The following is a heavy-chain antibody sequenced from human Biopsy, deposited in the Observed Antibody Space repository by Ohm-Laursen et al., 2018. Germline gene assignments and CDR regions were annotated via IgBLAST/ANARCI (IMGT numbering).Heavy chain of an antibody. CDR3: ARLGSGDYFPTFFDF. CDR1: GVSINGGRYY. J-gene: IGHJ4*02. Sequence: TLSLTCTVSGVSINGGRYYWNWIRHHPGKGLEWIGNIFYSANNYYNPSLKSRVTISVDTSKNQFSLKLSSVTAADTAVYYCARLGSGDYFPTFFDFWGQGALVTVSS. V-gene: IGHV4-31*03. CDR2: IFYSANN. D-gene: IGHD6-19*01.